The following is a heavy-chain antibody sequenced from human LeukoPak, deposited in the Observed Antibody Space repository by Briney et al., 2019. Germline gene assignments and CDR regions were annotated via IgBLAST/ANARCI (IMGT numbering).Heavy chain of an antibody. V-gene: IGHV3-74*01. CDR2: INPDDGST. CDR3: LTIVETDLDAFDI. J-gene: IGHJ3*02. CDR1: GFTVNNNY. Sequence: GGSLRLSCAASGFTVNNNYMSWVRQAPGKGLVWVSRINPDDGSTSYADSVKGRFTISRDSAKSTLYLQMNSLRAEDTAVYYCLTIVETDLDAFDIWGQGTKVTVSS. D-gene: IGHD2-21*01.